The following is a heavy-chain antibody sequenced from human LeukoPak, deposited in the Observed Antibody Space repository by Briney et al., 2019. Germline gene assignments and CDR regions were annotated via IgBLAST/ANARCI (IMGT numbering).Heavy chain of an antibody. Sequence: PGGSLRLSCAASGFTFSSYSMNWVRQAPGKGLEWVSSISSSSSYIYYADSVKGRFTISRDNAKNSLYLQMNSLRAEDTAVYHCARGGWGYCSSTSCYLFDYWGQGTLVTVSS. D-gene: IGHD2-2*01. CDR2: ISSSSSYI. CDR1: GFTFSSYS. J-gene: IGHJ4*02. CDR3: ARGGWGYCSSTSCYLFDY. V-gene: IGHV3-21*01.